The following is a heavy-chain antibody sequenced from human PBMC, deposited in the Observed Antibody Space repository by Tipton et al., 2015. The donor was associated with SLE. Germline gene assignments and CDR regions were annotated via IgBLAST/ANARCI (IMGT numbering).Heavy chain of an antibody. D-gene: IGHD6-6*01. V-gene: IGHV3-13*01. CDR1: GFTFSSYD. CDR3: AREGGYSSSSGGYYYGMDV. Sequence: GSLRLSCAASGFTFSSYDMHWVRQATGKGLEWVSAIGTAGDTYYPDSVKGRFTISRENAKNSLYLQMNSLRAGDTAVYYCAREGGYSSSSGGYYYGMDVWGQGTTVTVSS. J-gene: IGHJ6*02. CDR2: IGTAGDT.